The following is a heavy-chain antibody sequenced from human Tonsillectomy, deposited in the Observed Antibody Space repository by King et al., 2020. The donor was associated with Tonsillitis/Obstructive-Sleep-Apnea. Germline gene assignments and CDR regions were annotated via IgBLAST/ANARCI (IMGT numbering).Heavy chain of an antibody. Sequence: VQLVESGGGLVKPGGSLRLSCAASGFTFSSYSMNWVRQAPGKGLEWVSSISSSSSYIYYADSVKGRFTISRDNAKNSLYLQMNSLRAEDTAVYYCAREQNDYGGNHPWGQGTLVTVSS. CDR1: GFTFSSYS. CDR2: ISSSSSYI. J-gene: IGHJ5*02. D-gene: IGHD4-23*01. V-gene: IGHV3-21*01. CDR3: AREQNDYGGNHP.